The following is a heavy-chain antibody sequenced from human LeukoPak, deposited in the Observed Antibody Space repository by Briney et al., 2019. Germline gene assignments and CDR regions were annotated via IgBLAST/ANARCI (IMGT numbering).Heavy chain of an antibody. Sequence: GGSLRLSCVASGFTFSTYTMNWIRQAPGKGLEWVSGSIGSGGSAFYADSVKGRFSISRDTSKNTLFLHMNNLRAGDTAVYYCARAQTTVAYPFLYWGQGTLVTVSS. D-gene: IGHD4-23*01. CDR3: ARAQTTVAYPFLY. CDR1: GFTFSTYT. CDR2: SIGSGGSA. J-gene: IGHJ4*02. V-gene: IGHV3-23*01.